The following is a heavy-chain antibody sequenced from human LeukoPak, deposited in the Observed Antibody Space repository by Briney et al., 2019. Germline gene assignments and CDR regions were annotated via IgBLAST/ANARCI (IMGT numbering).Heavy chain of an antibody. V-gene: IGHV3-48*02. CDR2: IDGSGDTI. Sequence: GESLRLSCAASGFTFSDYSMNWVRQAPGKGLEWVSYIDGSGDTIYYADSVKGRVTISRDNAKNSLDLQMNSLRDEDTAVYYCSRRFDCWGQGTLVTVSS. CDR1: GFTFSDYS. CDR3: SRRFDC. J-gene: IGHJ4*02.